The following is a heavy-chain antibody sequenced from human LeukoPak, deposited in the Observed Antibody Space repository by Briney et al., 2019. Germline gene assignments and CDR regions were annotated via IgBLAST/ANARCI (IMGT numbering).Heavy chain of an antibody. CDR2: INTNTGNP. CDR3: ARGPRWLQFRYYFDY. J-gene: IGHJ4*02. D-gene: IGHD5-24*01. CDR1: GYTFTSYA. V-gene: IGHV7-4-1*02. Sequence: ASVKVSCKASGYTFTSYAMNWVRQAPGQGLEWMGWINTNTGNPTYAQGFTGRFVFSLDTSVSTAYLQISSLKAEDTAVYYCARGPRWLQFRYYFDYWGQGTLVTVSS.